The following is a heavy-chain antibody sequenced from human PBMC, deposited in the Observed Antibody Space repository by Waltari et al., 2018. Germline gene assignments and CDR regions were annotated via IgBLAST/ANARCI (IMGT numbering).Heavy chain of an antibody. J-gene: IGHJ4*02. CDR2: INHSGST. CDR1: GGSFSGYY. D-gene: IGHD3-16*02. V-gene: IGHV4-34*01. Sequence: QVQLQQWGAGLLKPSETLSLTCAVYGGSFSGYYWRWLRQPPGKGLEWIGEINHSGSTNYNPSLKSRVTISVDTSKNQFSLKLSSVTAADTAVYYCARGNYDYVWGSYRYNHYFDYWGQGTLVTVSS. CDR3: ARGNYDYVWGSYRYNHYFDY.